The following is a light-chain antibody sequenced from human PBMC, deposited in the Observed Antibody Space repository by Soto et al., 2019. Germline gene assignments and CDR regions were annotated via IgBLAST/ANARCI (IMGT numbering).Light chain of an antibody. Sequence: EIVMTQSPATLSVSPGERVRLSCRASQNVGSNLVWYQQKPGQAPRLLIYGASSRATGIPDRFSGSGSGTDFTLTIRGLKPEDFAVYYCQQYGNSPITFGQGTRLEIK. J-gene: IGKJ5*01. CDR2: GAS. CDR1: QNVGSN. CDR3: QQYGNSPIT. V-gene: IGKV3-20*01.